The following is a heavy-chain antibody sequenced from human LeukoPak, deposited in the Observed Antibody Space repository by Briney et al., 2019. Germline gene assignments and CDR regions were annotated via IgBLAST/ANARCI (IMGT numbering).Heavy chain of an antibody. J-gene: IGHJ6*03. CDR3: AKAFVGYSSSSGFRDYYYYYMDV. V-gene: IGHV3-23*01. Sequence: GGSLRLSCAASEFSVGSNYMTWVRQAPGKGLEWVSAISGSGGSTYYADSVKGRFTISRDNSTNTLYLQMNSLRAEDTGVYYCAKAFVGYSSSSGFRDYYYYYMDVWGKGTTVTVSS. D-gene: IGHD6-6*01. CDR2: ISGSGGST. CDR1: EFSVGSNY.